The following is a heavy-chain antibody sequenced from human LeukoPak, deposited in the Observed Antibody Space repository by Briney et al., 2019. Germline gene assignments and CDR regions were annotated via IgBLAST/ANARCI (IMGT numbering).Heavy chain of an antibody. CDR3: ASHDYGGDSGDS. Sequence: AETLSLICTVSGGSISRSGYYWTSIPQSPGKGLEWLGNIYSSGNPYYSPSLKTRITISLDTSKNQFSLKLTSVTAADTAVYYCASHDYGGDSGDSWGQGTLVTVSS. J-gene: IGHJ5*02. V-gene: IGHV4-39*01. D-gene: IGHD4-23*01. CDR2: IYSSGNP. CDR1: GGSISRSGYY.